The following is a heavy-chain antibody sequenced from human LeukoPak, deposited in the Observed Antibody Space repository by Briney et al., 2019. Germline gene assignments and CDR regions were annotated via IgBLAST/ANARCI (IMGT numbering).Heavy chain of an antibody. CDR3: GRGMTRWLQFRPLDY. CDR1: NGSFNEYY. V-gene: IGHV4-34*01. D-gene: IGHD5-24*01. J-gene: IGHJ4*02. Sequence: SETLSLACAVYNGSFNEYYWSWIRQSPGKGLEWIGVINHGGRTNYNPSLQSRVSISVDASQNQFSLTMTSVTAADTAVYYCGRGMTRWLQFRPLDYWGQGTLVTVSS. CDR2: INHGGRT.